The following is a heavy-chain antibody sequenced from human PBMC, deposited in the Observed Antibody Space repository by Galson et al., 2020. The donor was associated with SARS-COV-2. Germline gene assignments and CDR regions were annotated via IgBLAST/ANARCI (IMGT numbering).Heavy chain of an antibody. Sequence: GGSLRLSCAASGFTLSSYAMSWVRQAPGKGLEWVSAISGSGGSTYYADSVKGRFTISRDNSKNTLYLQMNSLRVEDTAVYYCAKDQGWFRVMGYADYWGQGSLVTVSS. D-gene: IGHD3-10*01. CDR2: ISGSGGST. CDR3: AKDQGWFRVMGYADY. J-gene: IGHJ4*02. V-gene: IGHV3-23*01. CDR1: GFTLSSYA.